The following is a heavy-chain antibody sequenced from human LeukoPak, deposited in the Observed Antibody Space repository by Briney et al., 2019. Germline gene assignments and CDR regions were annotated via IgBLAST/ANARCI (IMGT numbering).Heavy chain of an antibody. J-gene: IGHJ4*02. CDR2: INHSGYT. D-gene: IGHD3-22*01. Sequence: PSETLSLTCTVSGGSISSYYWSWIRQTPGGALEWIGEINHSGYTNYSPSLKSRVTLSIDTSKNQFSLRLNSVTAADTAVYYCSRQVVGNDYWGQGTLVTVSS. V-gene: IGHV4-34*01. CDR3: SRQVVGNDY. CDR1: GGSISSYY.